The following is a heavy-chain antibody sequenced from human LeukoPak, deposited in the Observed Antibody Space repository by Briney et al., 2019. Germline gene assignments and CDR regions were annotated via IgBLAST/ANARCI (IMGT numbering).Heavy chain of an antibody. D-gene: IGHD6-13*01. Sequence: GGSLRLSCAASGFTFSSYSMNWVRQAPGKGLEWVSSISSSSSYIYYADSVKGRFTISRDNAKNSLYLQMNSLRAEDTAVYYCARDRGQQLVRGQNFDYWGQGTLVTVSS. CDR2: ISSSSSYI. V-gene: IGHV3-21*01. CDR1: GFTFSSYS. CDR3: ARDRGQQLVRGQNFDY. J-gene: IGHJ4*02.